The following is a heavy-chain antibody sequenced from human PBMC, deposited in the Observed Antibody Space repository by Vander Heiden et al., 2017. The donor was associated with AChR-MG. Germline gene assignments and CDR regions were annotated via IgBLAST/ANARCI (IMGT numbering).Heavy chain of an antibody. Sequence: EVQLVESGGGLVQPGGSLKLSCAASGFTFRGSAMHWVRQASGKGLEWVGRIRSKANSDATAYAASVKGRFTISRDDSKNTAYLQMNSLKTEDTAVYYCTRPQNYDSTWGPWFDPWGQGTLVTVSS. CDR3: TRPQNYDSTWGPWFDP. J-gene: IGHJ5*02. D-gene: IGHD3-9*01. CDR2: IRSKANSDAT. CDR1: GFTFRGSA. V-gene: IGHV3-73*01.